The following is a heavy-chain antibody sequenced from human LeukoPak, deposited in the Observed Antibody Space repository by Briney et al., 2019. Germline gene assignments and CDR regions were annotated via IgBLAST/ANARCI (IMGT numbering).Heavy chain of an antibody. Sequence: SQTLSLTCTVSGGSFSSGGYYWSWIRQHPGKGLEWIGYIYYSGSTYYNPSLKSRVTISVDTSKNQFSLKLSSVTAADTAVYYCARGGYLDYFDYWGQGTLVTVSS. CDR1: GGSFSSGGYY. CDR3: ARGGYLDYFDY. CDR2: IYYSGST. V-gene: IGHV4-31*03. D-gene: IGHD5-12*01. J-gene: IGHJ4*02.